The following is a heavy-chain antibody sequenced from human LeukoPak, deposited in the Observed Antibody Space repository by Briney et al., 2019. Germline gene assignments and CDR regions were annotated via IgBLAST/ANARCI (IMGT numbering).Heavy chain of an antibody. V-gene: IGHV4-4*07. CDR3: ARLVGNTISFLDWFDP. CDR2: IYTSGST. CDR1: GGSISSHY. D-gene: IGHD3-3*01. Sequence: SENLSLTCTVSGGSISSHYWSWIRQPAGKGLEWLGRIYTSGSTNYNPSLKSRVTMSVDTSKNQFSLKLSSVTAADTAVYYCARLVGNTISFLDWFDPWGQGTLVTVSS. J-gene: IGHJ5*02.